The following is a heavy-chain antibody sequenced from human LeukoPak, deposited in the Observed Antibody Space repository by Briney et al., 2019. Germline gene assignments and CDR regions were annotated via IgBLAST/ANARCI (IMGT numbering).Heavy chain of an antibody. Sequence: ASVKVSCKASGGTSSSYAISWVRQAPGQGLEWMGGIIPIFGTANYAQKFQGRVTITADKSTSTAYMELSSLRSEDTAVYYCAREVAAYRFDYWGQGTLVTVSS. CDR3: AREVAAYRFDY. CDR2: IIPIFGTA. CDR1: GGTSSSYA. J-gene: IGHJ4*02. V-gene: IGHV1-69*06. D-gene: IGHD6-13*01.